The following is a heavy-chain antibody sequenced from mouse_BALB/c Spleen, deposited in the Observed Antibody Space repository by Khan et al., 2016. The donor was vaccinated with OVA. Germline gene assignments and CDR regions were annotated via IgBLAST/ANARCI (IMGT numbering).Heavy chain of an antibody. CDR3: ARVYGGSGVDY. J-gene: IGHJ2*01. CDR2: IGSGGST. D-gene: IGHD1-1*01. CDR1: GFTFSSYA. Sequence: EVELVESGGGLVKPGGPLKLSCAASGFTFSSYAMSWVRQTPEKRLEWVASIGSGGSTYYPDSVKGRFTISRDNARNILYLHMSSLRSEDTAMYYCARVYGGSGVDYWGQGTTLTVSS. V-gene: IGHV5-6-5*01.